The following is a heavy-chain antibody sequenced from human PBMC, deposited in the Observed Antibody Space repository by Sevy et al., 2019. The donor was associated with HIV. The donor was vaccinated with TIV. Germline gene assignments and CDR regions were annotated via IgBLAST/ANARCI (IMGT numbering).Heavy chain of an antibody. CDR3: ARMTSTWSIDS. CDR2: KESGGQT. CDR1: GFSVSSYY. J-gene: IGHJ4*02. Sequence: GSLRLSCAASGFSVSSYYMGWVRQAPGKGVEWVSTKESGGQTYYADSVRGRFTIARDESANNLFLQLNNLRAEDTGVYYCARMTSTWSIDSWGQGTLVTVSS. V-gene: IGHV3-53*01.